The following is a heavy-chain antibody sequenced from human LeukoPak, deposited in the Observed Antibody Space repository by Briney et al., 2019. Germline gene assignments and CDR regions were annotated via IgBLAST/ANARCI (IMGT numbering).Heavy chain of an antibody. CDR3: ARPPYSTGWCDY. CDR1: GYTFSGYY. CDR2: INPNSGGT. V-gene: IGHV1-2*02. D-gene: IGHD6-19*01. J-gene: IGHJ4*02. Sequence: ASVKVSCKASGYTFSGYYIHWVRQAPGQGLEWMGWINPNSGGTNYAQKFQGRVTMTRDTSISTTYMELSRLRSDDTAVYYCARPPYSTGWCDYWGQGTLVTVSS.